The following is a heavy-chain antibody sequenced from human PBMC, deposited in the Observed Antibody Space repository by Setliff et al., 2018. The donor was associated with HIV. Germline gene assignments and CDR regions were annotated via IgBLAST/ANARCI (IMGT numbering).Heavy chain of an antibody. J-gene: IGHJ4*02. CDR2: FDPEDGET. CDR3: ARVYCSTRSCVDEWYFDY. CDR1: GYTLTELS. V-gene: IGHV1-24*01. D-gene: IGHD2-2*01. Sequence: ASVKVSCKVSGYTLTELSMHWVRQAPGKGLEWMGGFDPEDGETIYAQKFQGRVTMTEDTSTDTVFLELSSLRSEDTAIYYCARVYCSTRSCVDEWYFDYWGQGTLVTVSS.